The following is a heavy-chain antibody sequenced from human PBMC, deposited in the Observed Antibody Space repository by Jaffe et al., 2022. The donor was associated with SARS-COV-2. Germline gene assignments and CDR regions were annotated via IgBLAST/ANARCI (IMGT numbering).Heavy chain of an antibody. CDR3: ARARQDDSSWFPPLDYFDY. V-gene: IGHV3-7*03. D-gene: IGHD6-13*01. CDR2: IKQDGSEK. CDR1: GFTFSRYW. J-gene: IGHJ4*02. Sequence: EVQLVESGGGLVQPGGSLRLSCAASGFTFSRYWMSWVRQAPGKGLEWVANIKQDGSEKYYVDSVKGRFTISRDNAKNSLYVQMNSLRVEDTAVYYCARARQDDSSWFPPLDYFDYWGQGTPVTVSS.